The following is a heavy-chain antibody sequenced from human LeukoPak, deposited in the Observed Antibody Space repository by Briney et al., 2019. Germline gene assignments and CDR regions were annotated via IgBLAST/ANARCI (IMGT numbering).Heavy chain of an antibody. CDR3: AREAVISGWSGDMDV. Sequence: GGSLRLSCTASASTFTTYGFHWVRQAPGKGLERVALIWADGSNQFSADSVKGRVNMARDNAKNTVYLQMDSLRVDDTAVYFCAREAVISGWSGDMDVWGQGTTVTVSS. J-gene: IGHJ6*02. V-gene: IGHV3-33*01. D-gene: IGHD6-19*01. CDR2: IWADGSNQ. CDR1: ASTFTTYG.